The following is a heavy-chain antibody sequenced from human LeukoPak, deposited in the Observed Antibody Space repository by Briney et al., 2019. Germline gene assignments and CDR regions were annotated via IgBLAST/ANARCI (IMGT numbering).Heavy chain of an antibody. CDR3: ARDPGDIVVVPAANHFDY. D-gene: IGHD2-2*01. V-gene: IGHV3-23*01. CDR2: IIGSGGTT. CDR1: GFTFSSYA. J-gene: IGHJ4*02. Sequence: GSLRLSCAASGFTFSSYAMSWVRQAPGKGLEWVSGIIGSGGTTYTADSVKGRFTISRDNSKNTLYLQMNSLRAEDTAVYYCARDPGDIVVVPAANHFDYWGQGTLVTVSS.